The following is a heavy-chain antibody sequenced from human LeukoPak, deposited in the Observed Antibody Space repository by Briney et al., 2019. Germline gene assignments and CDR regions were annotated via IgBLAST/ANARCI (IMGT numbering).Heavy chain of an antibody. J-gene: IGHJ6*03. D-gene: IGHD3-16*01. CDR3: ATTGGDIYYYYMDV. V-gene: IGHV1-69*13. CDR1: GDTFSRYA. Sequence: ASVTVSCKASGDTFSRYAISWVRQAPGQGLEWMGGIIPVLSTANYAQKFQDRVTITADEPTSTTYMELSSLKSEDTAVYYCATTGGDIYYYYMDVWGKGTTVTISS. CDR2: IIPVLSTA.